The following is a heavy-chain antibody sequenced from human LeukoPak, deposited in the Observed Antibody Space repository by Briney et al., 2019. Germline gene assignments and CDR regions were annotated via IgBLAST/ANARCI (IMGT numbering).Heavy chain of an antibody. CDR3: AMLGVIPD. CDR1: GGTFTKYV. CDR2: FIPLHEKA. J-gene: IGHJ1*01. Sequence: ASVKVSCKASGGTFTKYVISWVGEAAGQGVDGRGGFIPLHEKAKYAHKFQGRVILTADKSTSTAYMELTSLRSEDTAVYYCAMLGVIPDWGQGTLITVSS. D-gene: IGHD2-21*01. V-gene: IGHV1-69*10.